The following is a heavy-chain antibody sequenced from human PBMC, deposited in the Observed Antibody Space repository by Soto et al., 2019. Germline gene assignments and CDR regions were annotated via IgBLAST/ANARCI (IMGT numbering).Heavy chain of an antibody. CDR2: ISAYNGNT. V-gene: IGHV1-18*01. D-gene: IGHD2-15*01. CDR1: GYTFTNFG. J-gene: IGHJ4*02. CDR3: ARGATPIDY. Sequence: QVQLVQSGAEVKKPGASVKVSCKASGYTFTNFGISWVRQAPGQGLEWMGWISAYNGNTNYAQNFQGRVTMTTDTSTSTPYMELRSLRSDATDVYSCARGATPIDYWGQGTLVTVSS.